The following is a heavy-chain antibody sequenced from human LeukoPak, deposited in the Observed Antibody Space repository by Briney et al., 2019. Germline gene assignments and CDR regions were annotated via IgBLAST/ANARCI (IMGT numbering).Heavy chain of an antibody. D-gene: IGHD3-22*01. Sequence: PGGSLRLSCAASGFTFSSYAMSWVRQAPGKGLEWVSAVSGSGGSTYYADSVKGRFTISRDNSKNTLYLQMNSLRAEDTAVYYCARDLDSSGYYHVVDSSGQGALVTVSS. CDR3: ARDLDSSGYYHVVDS. CDR1: GFTFSSYA. J-gene: IGHJ4*02. V-gene: IGHV3-23*01. CDR2: VSGSGGST.